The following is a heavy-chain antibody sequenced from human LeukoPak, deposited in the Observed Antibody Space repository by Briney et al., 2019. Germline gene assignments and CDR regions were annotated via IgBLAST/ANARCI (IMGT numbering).Heavy chain of an antibody. Sequence: EASVKVSCKASGYTFTSYYMHWVRQAPGQGLEWMGWINPNSGGTNYAQKFQGRVTMTRDTSISTAYMELSRLRSDDTAVYYCARIGRAEVGANYYYYMDVWGKGTTVTVSS. CDR1: GYTFTSYY. D-gene: IGHD1-26*01. CDR3: ARIGRAEVGANYYYYMDV. CDR2: INPNSGGT. V-gene: IGHV1-2*02. J-gene: IGHJ6*03.